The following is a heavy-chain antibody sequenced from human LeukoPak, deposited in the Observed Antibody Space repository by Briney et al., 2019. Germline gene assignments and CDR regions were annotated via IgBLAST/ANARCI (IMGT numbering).Heavy chain of an antibody. Sequence: GGSLRLSCAASGFTVSSNYMSWVRQAPGKGLEWVSVIYSGGSTYYADSVKGRFTISRDNSKNTLYLQMNSLRAEDTAVYYCARDSPVILAGGFDPWGQGTLVTVSS. CDR3: ARDSPVILAGGFDP. D-gene: IGHD2/OR15-2a*01. CDR2: IYSGGST. CDR1: GFTVSSNY. V-gene: IGHV3-66*01. J-gene: IGHJ5*02.